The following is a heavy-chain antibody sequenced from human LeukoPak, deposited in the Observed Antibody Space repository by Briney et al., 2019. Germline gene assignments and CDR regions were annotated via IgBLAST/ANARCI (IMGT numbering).Heavy chain of an antibody. CDR3: ARPDCTSTSCYGNFDL. J-gene: IGHJ2*01. CDR2: ITTSGSTI. Sequence: GGSLRLSCAASGFTFSSHEMNWVRQAPGKGLEWLSYITTSGSTIYYADSVKGRFTISRDNAKNSLYLQMNSLRAEDTAVYYCARPDCTSTSCYGNFDLWGRGTLVTVSS. V-gene: IGHV3-48*03. CDR1: GFTFSSHE. D-gene: IGHD2-2*01.